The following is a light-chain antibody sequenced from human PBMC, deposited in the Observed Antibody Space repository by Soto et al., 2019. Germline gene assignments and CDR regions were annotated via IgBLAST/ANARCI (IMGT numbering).Light chain of an antibody. Sequence: DIPTTQTHSTLSASVGDRVTITCRASQSISSWLAWYQQKPGKAPKLLIYKASSLESGVPSRFSGSGSGTEFTLTISSLQPDDFATYYCQQYNSPWTFGQGTKVDIK. V-gene: IGKV1-5*03. CDR3: QQYNSPWT. CDR2: KAS. J-gene: IGKJ1*01. CDR1: QSISSW.